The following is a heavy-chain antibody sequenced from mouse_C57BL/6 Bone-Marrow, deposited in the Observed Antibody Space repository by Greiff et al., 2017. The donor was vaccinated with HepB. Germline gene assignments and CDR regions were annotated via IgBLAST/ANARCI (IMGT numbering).Heavy chain of an antibody. J-gene: IGHJ2*01. CDR2: IWSGGST. D-gene: IGHD1-1*01. CDR1: GFSLTSYG. V-gene: IGHV2-2*01. Sequence: QVQLQQSGPGLVQPSQSLSITCTVSGFSLTSYGVHWVRQSPGKGLEWLGVIWSGGSTDYNAAFISRLSISKDNSKSQVFFKMNSLQADDTAIYYCARNGAYGSSYVFDYWGQGTTLTVSS. CDR3: ARNGAYGSSYVFDY.